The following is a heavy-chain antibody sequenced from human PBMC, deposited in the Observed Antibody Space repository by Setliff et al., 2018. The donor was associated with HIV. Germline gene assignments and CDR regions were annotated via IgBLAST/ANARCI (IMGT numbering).Heavy chain of an antibody. CDR2: ISTSGTT. CDR1: GCSITSGTYY. CDR3: ARVSTDYVWGSFLSSGPYYFDF. J-gene: IGHJ4*02. V-gene: IGHV4-61*09. Sequence: SETLSLTCTVSGCSITSGTYYWSWIRQPAGMRLEWIGHISTSGTTNYNPSLKSRVTISADTSKSQFSLKLTSVTAADTAAYFCARVSTDYVWGSFLSSGPYYFDFWGQGALVTVSS. D-gene: IGHD3-16*01.